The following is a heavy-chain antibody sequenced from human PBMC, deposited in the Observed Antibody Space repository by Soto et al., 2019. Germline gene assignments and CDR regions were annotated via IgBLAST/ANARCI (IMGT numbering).Heavy chain of an antibody. D-gene: IGHD3-10*01. CDR1: GGSISSGGYY. J-gene: IGHJ6*02. Sequence: SETLSLTCTVSGGSISSGGYYWSWIRQHPGKGLEWIGYIYYSGSTYYNPSLKSRVTISVDTSKNQFSLKLSSVTAADTAVYYCARGSITMVRGVSLGRLYYYCGMDVWGQGTTVTVSS. CDR3: ARGSITMVRGVSLGRLYYYCGMDV. CDR2: IYYSGST. V-gene: IGHV4-31*03.